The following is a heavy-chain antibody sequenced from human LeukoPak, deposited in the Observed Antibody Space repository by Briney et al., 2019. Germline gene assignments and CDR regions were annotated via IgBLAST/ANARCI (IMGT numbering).Heavy chain of an antibody. J-gene: IGHJ4*02. CDR2: IYYSGST. CDR3: ARAWHDILTGYSLDY. Sequence: PSETLSLTCTVSGGSISSYYWSWIRQPPGKGLEWIGYIYYSGSTNYNPSLKSRVTISVDTSKNQFSLKLSSVTAADTAVYYCARAWHDILTGYSLDYWGQGTLVTVSS. CDR1: GGSISSYY. V-gene: IGHV4-59*01. D-gene: IGHD3-9*01.